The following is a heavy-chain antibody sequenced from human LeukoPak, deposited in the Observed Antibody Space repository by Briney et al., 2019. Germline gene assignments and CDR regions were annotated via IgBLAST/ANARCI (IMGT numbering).Heavy chain of an antibody. D-gene: IGHD6-13*01. CDR3: ARWVAAAGPTGYWFDP. J-gene: IGHJ5*02. V-gene: IGHV4-59*01. Sequence: PSETLSLTCTVPLDSISGYYWGWIRQPPGKGLEWIGYIYYSGSTNYNPSLKSRVTISVDTSKNQFSLKLSSVTAADTAVYYCARWVAAAGPTGYWFDPWGQGTLVTVSS. CDR1: LDSISGYY. CDR2: IYYSGST.